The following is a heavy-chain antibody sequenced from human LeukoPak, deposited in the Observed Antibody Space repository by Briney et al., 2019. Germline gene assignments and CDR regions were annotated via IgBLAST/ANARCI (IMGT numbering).Heavy chain of an antibody. Sequence: GSSVKVSCKASGYTFTSYYMHWVRQAPGQGLEWMGIIYPSGGSTSYAQKFQGRVTMTGDTSTSTVYMELSSLRSEDTAVYYCAREKGSRWPHYYYYGMDVWGQGTTVTVSS. V-gene: IGHV1-46*01. CDR1: GYTFTSYY. D-gene: IGHD6-13*01. CDR3: AREKGSRWPHYYYYGMDV. J-gene: IGHJ6*02. CDR2: IYPSGGST.